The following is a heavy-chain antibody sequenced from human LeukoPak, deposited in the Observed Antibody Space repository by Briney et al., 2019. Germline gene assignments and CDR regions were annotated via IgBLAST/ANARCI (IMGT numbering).Heavy chain of an antibody. D-gene: IGHD3-10*01. CDR1: GFTFSNAW. CDR3: TTDPSRSGYYYYYYMDV. Sequence: GGSLRLSCAASGFTFSNAWMSWVRQAPGKGLEWVGRIKSKTDGGTTDYAAPVKGRFTISRDDSKNTLYLQMNSLKTEDTAVYYCTTDPSRSGYYYYYYMDVWGKGTTVTVSS. V-gene: IGHV3-15*01. J-gene: IGHJ6*03. CDR2: IKSKTDGGTT.